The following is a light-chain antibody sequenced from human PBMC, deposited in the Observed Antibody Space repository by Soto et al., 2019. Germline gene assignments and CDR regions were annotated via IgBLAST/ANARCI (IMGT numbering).Light chain of an antibody. V-gene: IGKV1-39*01. CDR3: QQSNTIPYT. CDR2: GAS. Sequence: DIQMTQSPSSLSASVGDRVTITCXASQSISSDLNWYQQKPGKAPKFLIYGASILQSGVPSRFSGSGSGTDFTLTISSLQPEDFATYFCQQSNTIPYTFGQGTKVDI. J-gene: IGKJ2*01. CDR1: QSISSD.